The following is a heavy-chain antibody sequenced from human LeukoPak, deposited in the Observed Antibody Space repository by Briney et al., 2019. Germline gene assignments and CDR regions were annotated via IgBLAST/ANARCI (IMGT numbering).Heavy chain of an antibody. CDR3: ARAYSSGWEYYFDY. Sequence: SVKVSCKASGGTFSSYAISWVRQAPGQGLEWMGRIIPILGIANYAQKFQGRVTITADKSTSTAYMELSSLRSEDTAVYYCARAYSSGWEYYFDYCGQGTLVTVSS. J-gene: IGHJ4*02. D-gene: IGHD6-19*01. V-gene: IGHV1-69*04. CDR1: GGTFSSYA. CDR2: IIPILGIA.